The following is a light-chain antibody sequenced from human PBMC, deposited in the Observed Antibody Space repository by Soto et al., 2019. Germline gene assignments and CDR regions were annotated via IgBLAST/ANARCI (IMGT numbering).Light chain of an antibody. V-gene: IGKV3-15*01. CDR1: QTVISNS. CDR3: QQYNNWPWT. J-gene: IGKJ1*01. Sequence: EIVLTQSPATLSLSPGERATLSCRASQTVISNSLAWYQQKPGQPPRLLIYGASSRATGIPVRFSGSASGTEFTLTISSLQSEDFAVYYCQQYNNWPWTFGQGTKVDIK. CDR2: GAS.